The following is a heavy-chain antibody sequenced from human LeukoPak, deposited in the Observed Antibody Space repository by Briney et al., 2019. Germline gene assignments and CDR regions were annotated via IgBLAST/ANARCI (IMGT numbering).Heavy chain of an antibody. V-gene: IGHV1-8*03. CDR3: ARDGRSYLTDDAFDI. CDR2: MNPNSGNT. Sequence: ASVKVSCKASGYTFTSYDINWVRQATGQGLEWMGWMNPNSGNTGYAQKFQGRVTITRNTSISTAYMELSSLRSEDTAVYYCARDGRSYLTDDAFDIWGQGTMVTVSS. CDR1: GYTFTSYD. J-gene: IGHJ3*02. D-gene: IGHD1-26*01.